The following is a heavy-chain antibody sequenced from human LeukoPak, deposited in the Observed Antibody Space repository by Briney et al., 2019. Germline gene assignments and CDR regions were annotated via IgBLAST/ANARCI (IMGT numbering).Heavy chain of an antibody. Sequence: GGSLRLSCVASGFTFSSYEMNWVRQAPGKGLEWVSYISSSGSTIYYADSVKGRFTISRDNAKNSLYLQMNSLRAEDTAVYYCAELGITMIGGVWGKGTTVTISS. CDR1: GFTFSSYE. CDR3: AELGITMIGGV. CDR2: ISSSGSTI. D-gene: IGHD3-10*02. V-gene: IGHV3-48*03. J-gene: IGHJ6*04.